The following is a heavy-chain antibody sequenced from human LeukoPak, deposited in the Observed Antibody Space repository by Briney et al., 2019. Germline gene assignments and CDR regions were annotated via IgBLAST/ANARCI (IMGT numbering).Heavy chain of an antibody. Sequence: WVRQPPGKGLEWIGSIYYSGSTYYNPSLKSRVTISVDTSKNQFSLKLSSVTAADTAVYYCAREGAARWGQGTLVTVSS. V-gene: IGHV4-39*02. CDR2: IYYSGST. D-gene: IGHD6-6*01. J-gene: IGHJ4*02. CDR3: AREGAAR.